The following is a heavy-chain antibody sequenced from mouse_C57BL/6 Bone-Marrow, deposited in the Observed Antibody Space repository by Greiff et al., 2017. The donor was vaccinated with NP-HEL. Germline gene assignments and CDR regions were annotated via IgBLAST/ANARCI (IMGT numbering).Heavy chain of an antibody. CDR1: GFSLTSYG. Sequence: VKLKESGPGLVAPSQSLSITCTVSGFSLTSYGVDWVRQPPGKGLEWLGVIWGGGSTNYNSALMSRLSISKDNSKSQVFLKMNSLQTDDTAMYYCAKHSYYDYDGSYWYFDVWGTGTTVTVSS. CDR2: IWGGGST. D-gene: IGHD2-4*01. J-gene: IGHJ1*03. CDR3: AKHSYYDYDGSYWYFDV. V-gene: IGHV2-9*01.